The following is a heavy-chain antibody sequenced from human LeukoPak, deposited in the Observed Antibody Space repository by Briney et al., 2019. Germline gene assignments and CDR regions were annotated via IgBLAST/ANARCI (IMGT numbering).Heavy chain of an antibody. J-gene: IGHJ5*02. D-gene: IGHD1-26*01. Sequence: GGSLRLSCAASGFTFDDYAMHWVRQAPGKGLEWVSGISWNSGSIGYADSVKGRFTISRDNAKNSLYLQMNSLRAEDTALYYCAATPDSGSHDWFDPWGQGTLVTVSS. CDR1: GFTFDDYA. V-gene: IGHV3-9*01. CDR2: ISWNSGSI. CDR3: AATPDSGSHDWFDP.